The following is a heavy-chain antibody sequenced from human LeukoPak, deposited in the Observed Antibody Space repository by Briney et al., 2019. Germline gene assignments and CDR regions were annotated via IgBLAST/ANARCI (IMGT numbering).Heavy chain of an antibody. Sequence: PSETLSLTCAVYGGSFSGYYWSWIRQPPGKGLEWIGEINHSGSTNYNPSLKSRVTISVDTSENQFSLKLSSVTAADTAVYYCARRSALYGWFDPWGQGTLVTVSS. CDR2: INHSGST. CDR3: ARRSALYGWFDP. V-gene: IGHV4-34*01. D-gene: IGHD2-2*02. J-gene: IGHJ5*02. CDR1: GGSFSGYY.